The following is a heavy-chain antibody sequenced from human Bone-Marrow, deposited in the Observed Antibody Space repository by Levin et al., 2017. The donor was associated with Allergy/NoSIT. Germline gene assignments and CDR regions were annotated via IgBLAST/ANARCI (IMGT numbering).Heavy chain of an antibody. CDR1: GFSLTSTGLG. CDR3: ARSSISAPRTDCNY. V-gene: IGHV2-5*01. D-gene: IGHD1-14*01. J-gene: IGHJ4*02. Sequence: SGPTLVKPTQTLTLTCTVSGFSLTSTGLGVGRIRQPPGKAPEWLGLIYWNDKKYYNPSLKSRLTITKDSSQNQVILTMINMDPMDTATYFCARSSISAPRTDCNYWGQGTLVTVSS. CDR2: IYWNDKK.